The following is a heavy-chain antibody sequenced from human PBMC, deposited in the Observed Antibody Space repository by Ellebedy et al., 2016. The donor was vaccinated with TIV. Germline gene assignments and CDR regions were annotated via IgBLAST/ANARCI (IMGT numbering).Heavy chain of an antibody. CDR1: GFTFSNYA. Sequence: GESLKISCAASGFTFSNYAMGWVRQAPGKGLHWVSFISPTGGNTNYPDSVKGRFTFSRDNSKNTVYLQMNRLRVEDTAVYYCAKWGRAGGGCPPYFAVDVWGQGTTVTVSS. CDR2: ISPTGGNT. D-gene: IGHD2-15*01. J-gene: IGHJ6*02. V-gene: IGHV3-23*01. CDR3: AKWGRAGGGCPPYFAVDV.